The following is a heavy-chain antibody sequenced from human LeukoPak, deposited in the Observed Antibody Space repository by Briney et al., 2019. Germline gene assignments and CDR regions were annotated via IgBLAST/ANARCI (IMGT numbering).Heavy chain of an antibody. CDR1: GYSISSGSYY. D-gene: IGHD3-10*01. CDR3: ARGGRLGRITMVRPFDP. Sequence: PSETLSLTCSVSGYSISSGSYYWSWIRQPAGKGLEWIGRIYTSGSTNYNPSLKSRVTISVDTSKNQFSLKLSSVTAADTAVYYCARGGRLGRITMVRPFDPWGQGTLVTVSS. V-gene: IGHV4-61*02. CDR2: IYTSGST. J-gene: IGHJ5*02.